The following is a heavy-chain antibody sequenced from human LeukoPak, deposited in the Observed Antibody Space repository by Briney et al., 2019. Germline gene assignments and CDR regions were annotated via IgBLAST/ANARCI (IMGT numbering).Heavy chain of an antibody. CDR3: AGSHGYSYGRRTRPFDY. D-gene: IGHD5-18*01. CDR2: IYTSGST. CDR1: GGSISSYY. Sequence: SETLSLTCTVSGGSISSYYWSWIRQPAGKGLEWIGRIYTSGSTNYNPSLKSRVTMSVDTSKNQFSLKLSSVTAADTAVYYCAGSHGYSYGRRTRPFDYWGQGTLVTVSS. J-gene: IGHJ4*02. V-gene: IGHV4-4*07.